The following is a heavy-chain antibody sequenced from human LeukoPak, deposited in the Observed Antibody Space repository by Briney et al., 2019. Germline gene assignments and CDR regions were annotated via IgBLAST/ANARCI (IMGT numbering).Heavy chain of an antibody. CDR2: IYSGGST. V-gene: IGHV3-66*02. J-gene: IGHJ3*02. CDR1: GFTVSSNY. D-gene: IGHD3-22*01. CDR3: ARGEDYYDSSGYDAFDI. Sequence: GGSLRLSCAASGFTVSSNYMSWVRQAPGKGLEWVSVIYSGGSTYYADSVKGRFTISRDNSKNTLYLQMNSLRAEDTAVYYCARGEDYYDSSGYDAFDIWGQGTMVTVSS.